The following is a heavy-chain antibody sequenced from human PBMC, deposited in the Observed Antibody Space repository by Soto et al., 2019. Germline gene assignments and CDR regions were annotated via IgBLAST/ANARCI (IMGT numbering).Heavy chain of an antibody. J-gene: IGHJ3*02. CDR3: ATLLLWFGPDDAFDI. CDR2: INAGNGNT. D-gene: IGHD3-10*01. CDR1: GYTFTSYY. Sequence: GASVKVSCKASGYTFTSYYMHWVRQAPGQRLEWMGWINAGNGNTKYSQKFQGRVTITRDTSASTAYMELSSLRSEDTAVYYCATLLLWFGPDDAFDIWGQGTMVTVSS. V-gene: IGHV1-3*01.